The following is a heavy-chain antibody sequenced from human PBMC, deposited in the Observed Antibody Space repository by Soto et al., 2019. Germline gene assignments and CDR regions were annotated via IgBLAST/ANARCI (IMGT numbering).Heavy chain of an antibody. Sequence: ASVKVSCKASGYTFTSYGISWVRQAPGQGLEWMGWISAYNGNTNYAQKLQGRVTMTTDTSTSTAYMELRSLRSDDTAVYYCARVVPYYDILTGPNDAFDIWGQGTMVTVSS. CDR1: GYTFTSYG. CDR3: ARVVPYYDILTGPNDAFDI. CDR2: ISAYNGNT. V-gene: IGHV1-18*01. D-gene: IGHD3-9*01. J-gene: IGHJ3*02.